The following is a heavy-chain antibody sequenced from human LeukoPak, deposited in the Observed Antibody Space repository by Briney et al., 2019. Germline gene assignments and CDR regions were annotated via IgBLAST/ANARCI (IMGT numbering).Heavy chain of an antibody. CDR2: IYHTGHT. D-gene: IGHD2-15*01. J-gene: IGHJ4*02. CDR1: GGSFTSNW. Sequence: PSETLSLTCGVSGGSFTSNWWSWVRQSPGKGLEWIGEIYHTGHTNYNPSLKSRVTMSVDKSKSQFSLKLSSVTAADTAVYYCARGGKGTPDYWGQGTLVTVSS. CDR3: ARGGKGTPDY. V-gene: IGHV4/OR15-8*01.